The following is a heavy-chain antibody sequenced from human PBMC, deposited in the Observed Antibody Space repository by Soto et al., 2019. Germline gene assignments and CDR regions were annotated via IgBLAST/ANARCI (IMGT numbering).Heavy chain of an antibody. V-gene: IGHV4-30-4*01. J-gene: IGHJ4*02. CDR2: IYYSGST. CDR3: ALTSTKHIVVVTAIPFDY. CDR1: GGSISSGDYY. Sequence: QVQLQESGPGLVKPSQTLSLTCTVSGGSISSGDYYWSWIRQPPGKGLEWIGYIYYSGSTYYNPSLKSRVTISVDTSKNQFSLKLSSVTAADTAVYYCALTSTKHIVVVTAIPFDYWGQGTLVTVSS. D-gene: IGHD2-21*02.